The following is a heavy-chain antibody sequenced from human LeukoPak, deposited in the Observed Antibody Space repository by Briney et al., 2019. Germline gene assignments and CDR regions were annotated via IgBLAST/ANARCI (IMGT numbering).Heavy chain of an antibody. D-gene: IGHD3-9*01. CDR1: GFTFSNYS. CDR2: ITGSGTST. V-gene: IGHV3-23*01. CDR3: VIWGDYDVLTGYYVPDY. J-gene: IGHJ4*02. Sequence: GASLRLSCVASGFTFSNYSMSWVRQAPGKGLEWVSAITGSGTSTYYADSLRGRFTISRDNSKNTVFLQMNSVRHENTAIYYCVIWGDYDVLTGYYVPDYWGQGTLVTVSS.